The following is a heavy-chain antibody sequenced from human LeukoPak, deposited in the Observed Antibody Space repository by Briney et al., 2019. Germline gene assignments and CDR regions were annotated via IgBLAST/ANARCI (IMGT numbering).Heavy chain of an antibody. D-gene: IGHD6-13*01. V-gene: IGHV3-7*01. CDR3: ARDGTRAPSPPDY. J-gene: IGHJ4*02. CDR1: GFTFNNFW. Sequence: GGSLRLSCVVSGFTFNNFWMSWVRQAPGKGLEWVANIKQDGRDKYYADSVKGRFTTSRDNAKNLLFLQMNSLRAADTAVYYCARDGTRAPSPPDYWGPGTLVTVSS. CDR2: IKQDGRDK.